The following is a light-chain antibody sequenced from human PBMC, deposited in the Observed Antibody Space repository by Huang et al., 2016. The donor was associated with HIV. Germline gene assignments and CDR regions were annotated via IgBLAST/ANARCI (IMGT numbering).Light chain of an antibody. CDR2: GAS. Sequence: EIVMTQSPATLSVSPGERATLSCRASQSVSSNLAWYQQKPGQAPRLLIDGASTRATGIPARCSGSGSGTEFTLTISSLQSEDFAVYYCQQYNNWPPTFGQGTKVEIK. CDR1: QSVSSN. CDR3: QQYNNWPPT. V-gene: IGKV3-15*01. J-gene: IGKJ1*01.